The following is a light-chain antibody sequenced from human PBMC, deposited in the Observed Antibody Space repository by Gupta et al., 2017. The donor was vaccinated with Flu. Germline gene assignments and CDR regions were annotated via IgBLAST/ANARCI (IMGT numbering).Light chain of an antibody. V-gene: IGKV1-33*01. CDR2: DAS. Sequence: IQMTQSPSSLSASVGDRITITCQASQDIRNHLVWYQQKPGKTPKLLIYDASRFETGGPSRFSGSGSGTDFTFTISSLQPEDFATYYCQQYESLPITFGQGTRLDIK. CDR3: QQYESLPIT. CDR1: QDIRNH. J-gene: IGKJ5*01.